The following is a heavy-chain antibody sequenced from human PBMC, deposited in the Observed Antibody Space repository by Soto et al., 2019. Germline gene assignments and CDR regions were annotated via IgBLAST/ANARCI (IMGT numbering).Heavy chain of an antibody. D-gene: IGHD3-16*01. Sequence: EVQLEESGGDLVKPGGSLRLSCAASGFTLSNFAMSWVRQAPGKGLEWVSVVSGAGITTKYAAAVKSRFTVSRDNSKNTLSLQMGSLRAEDTGIYYCAKGRLRGLDYGNFDYWGEGTLVTVSS. J-gene: IGHJ4*02. V-gene: IGHV3-23*04. CDR1: GFTLSNFA. CDR3: AKGRLRGLDYGNFDY. CDR2: VSGAGITT.